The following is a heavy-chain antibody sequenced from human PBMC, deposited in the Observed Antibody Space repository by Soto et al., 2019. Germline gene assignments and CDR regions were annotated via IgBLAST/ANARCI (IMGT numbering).Heavy chain of an antibody. CDR3: ARHRAVAGMPDYYYDMDV. J-gene: IGHJ6*02. D-gene: IGHD6-19*01. V-gene: IGHV5-51*01. Sequence: GESLKISCKSPGNSFTSYWIAWVRQMPGKGLEWMGIIHPGNSDTKYSPSFQGQVTISADKSISTAYLQWSSLKASDTAMYYCARHRAVAGMPDYYYDMDVWGQGTTVTVSS. CDR2: IHPGNSDT. CDR1: GNSFTSYW.